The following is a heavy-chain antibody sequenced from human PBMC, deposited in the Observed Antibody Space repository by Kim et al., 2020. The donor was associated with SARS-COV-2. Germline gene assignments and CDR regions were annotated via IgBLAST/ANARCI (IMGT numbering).Heavy chain of an antibody. V-gene: IGHV3-30*18. CDR2: ISYDGSNK. D-gene: IGHD2-15*01. J-gene: IGHJ4*02. Sequence: SLRLSCAASGFTFSSYGMHWVRQAPGKGLEWVAVISYDGSNKYYADSVKGRFTISRDNSKNTLYLQMNSLRAEDTAVYYCAKGGGGNGFDYWGQGTLVTVSS. CDR3: AKGGGGNGFDY. CDR1: GFTFSSYG.